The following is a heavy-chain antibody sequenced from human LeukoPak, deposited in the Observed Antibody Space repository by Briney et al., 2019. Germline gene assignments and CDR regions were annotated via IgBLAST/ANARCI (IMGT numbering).Heavy chain of an antibody. CDR2: IIPIFGTA. D-gene: IGHD1-26*01. V-gene: IGHV1-69*13. J-gene: IGHJ3*02. Sequence: SVKVSCKASGGTFSSYAISWVRQAPGQGLEWMGGIIPIFGTANYAQKFQGRVTITADESTSTVYMELSSLRSEDTAVYYCARDRGVGAHRAFDIWGQGTMVTVSS. CDR1: GGTFSSYA. CDR3: ARDRGVGAHRAFDI.